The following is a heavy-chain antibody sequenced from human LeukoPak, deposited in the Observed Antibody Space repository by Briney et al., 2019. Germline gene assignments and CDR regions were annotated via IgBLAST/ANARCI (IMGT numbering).Heavy chain of an antibody. V-gene: IGHV3-48*03. Sequence: PGGSLRLSWAASGFTFSSYEMNWVRQAPAKGLEWVSYISSSGTTIYYADSVKGRFTISRDNAKNSLYLQMNSLRAEDTAVYYCARVGVVVAATGNLWFDPWGQGTLVTVSS. CDR1: GFTFSSYE. J-gene: IGHJ5*02. D-gene: IGHD2-15*01. CDR2: ISSSGTTI. CDR3: ARVGVVVAATGNLWFDP.